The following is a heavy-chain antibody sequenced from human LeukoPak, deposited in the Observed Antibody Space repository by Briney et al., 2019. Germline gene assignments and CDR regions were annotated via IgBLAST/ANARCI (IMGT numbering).Heavy chain of an antibody. CDR3: ARVDNLPGATWFDP. Sequence: SETLSLTCTVSGGSISSYYWSWIRQPPGKGLEWIGYIYYSGSTNYNPSLKSRVTISVDTSKNQFSLKLSSVTAADTAVYYCARVDNLPGATWFDPWGQGTLVTVSS. V-gene: IGHV4-59*01. CDR2: IYYSGST. J-gene: IGHJ5*02. CDR1: GGSISSYY. D-gene: IGHD1-26*01.